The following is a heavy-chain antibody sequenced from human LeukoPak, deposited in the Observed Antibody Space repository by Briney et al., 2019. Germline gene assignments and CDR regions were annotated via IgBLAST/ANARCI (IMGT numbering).Heavy chain of an antibody. V-gene: IGHV4-39*07. CDR2: INHSGST. Sequence: SETLSLTCTVSGGSIRSDSYYWSWIRQPPGKGLEWIGEINHSGSTNYNPSLKSRVTISVDTSKNQFSLKLSSVTAADTAVYYCARASAVAGRNFQYYYYGMDVWGQGTTVTVSS. CDR3: ARASAVAGRNFQYYYYGMDV. J-gene: IGHJ6*02. CDR1: GGSIRSDSYY. D-gene: IGHD6-19*01.